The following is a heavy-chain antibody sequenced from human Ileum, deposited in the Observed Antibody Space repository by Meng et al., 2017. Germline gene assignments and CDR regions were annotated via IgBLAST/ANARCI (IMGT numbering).Heavy chain of an antibody. CDR2: IYHSGLV. Sequence: ASGSGRVKPPGTLSFPSAVSGYAISTINWWNWVRQPPGEGLEWIGEIYHSGLVNYNLSLKSRVTLSIDKSKNQFSLKLISVTAADTGVYYCAANSGKKMHSWGQGTLVTVSS. J-gene: IGHJ4*02. CDR1: GYAISTINW. D-gene: IGHD4-23*01. CDR3: AANSGKKMHS. V-gene: IGHV4-4*03.